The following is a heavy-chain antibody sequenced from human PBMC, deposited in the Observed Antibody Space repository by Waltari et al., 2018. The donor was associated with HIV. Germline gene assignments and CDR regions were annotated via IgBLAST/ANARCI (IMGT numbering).Heavy chain of an antibody. CDR1: GYSFTSYD. J-gene: IGHJ4*02. CDR2: INSNVGNT. CDR3: ARVATVPLGY. D-gene: IGHD2-21*02. Sequence: QVQLVQPGAEVKKPGASVKVSCKTSGYSFTSYDINWVRQASGQGLEWMGWINSNVGNTGYAQRFQGRITMTRNTATSTAYMELSGLTSEDTAVYYCARVATVPLGYWGQGTLVTVS. V-gene: IGHV1-8*01.